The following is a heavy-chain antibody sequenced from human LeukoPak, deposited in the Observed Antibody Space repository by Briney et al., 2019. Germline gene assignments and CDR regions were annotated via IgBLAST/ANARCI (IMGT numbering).Heavy chain of an antibody. V-gene: IGHV3-69-1*01. J-gene: IGHJ3*02. D-gene: IGHD1-26*01. Sequence: PGGSLRLSCAASGFTFTNYNMNWVRQAPGKGLEWVSSSTSSCYIYNAETVKGRFTISRDNAKNSLYLQVNSLRAEETAVYYCARIVAGGAFDIWSQGTMVTVSS. CDR1: GFTFTNYN. CDR3: ARIVAGGAFDI. CDR2: STSSCYI.